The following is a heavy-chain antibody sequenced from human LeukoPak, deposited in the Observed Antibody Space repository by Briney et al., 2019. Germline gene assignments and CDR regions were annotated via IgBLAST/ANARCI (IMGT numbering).Heavy chain of an antibody. Sequence: PSETLSLTCTVSGGSVSSDSYCWSWIRQPPGKGLEWIGYICYSGSAKYNPSLKSRVTISVDTSKNQLSLKLTSVTAADTAVYYCARGFGDWGLSWFDPWGQGTLVNVFS. J-gene: IGHJ5*02. CDR2: ICYSGSA. CDR1: GGSVSSDSYC. V-gene: IGHV4-61*01. CDR3: ARGFGDWGLSWFDP. D-gene: IGHD3-10*01.